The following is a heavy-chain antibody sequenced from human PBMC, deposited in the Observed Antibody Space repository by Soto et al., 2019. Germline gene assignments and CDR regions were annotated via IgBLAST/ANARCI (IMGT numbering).Heavy chain of an antibody. J-gene: IGHJ3*02. V-gene: IGHV1-3*01. CDR1: GYTFTSYA. Sequence: ASVKVSCKASGYTFTSYAMHWVRQAPGQRLEWMGWINAGNGNTKYSQKFQGRVTITRDTSASTAYMGLSSLRSEDTAVYYCATLPSMGYCSSTSCSRGDAFDIWGQGTMVTVSS. CDR2: INAGNGNT. CDR3: ATLPSMGYCSSTSCSRGDAFDI. D-gene: IGHD2-2*01.